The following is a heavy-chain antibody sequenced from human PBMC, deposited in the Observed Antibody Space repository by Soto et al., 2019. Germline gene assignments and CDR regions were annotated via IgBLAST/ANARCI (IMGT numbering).Heavy chain of an antibody. CDR2: IYYSGST. J-gene: IGHJ4*02. CDR1: GGSVSSGSYY. Sequence: QVQLQESGPGLVKPSETLSLTCTVSGGSVSSGSYYWSWIRQPPGRGLEWIGHIYYSGSTNYNPSLKSRVTISVDTSKNHFSLKLSSVTAADTAVYCCARTLYYYDSSGYPLYYFDYWGQGTLVTVSS. V-gene: IGHV4-61*03. CDR3: ARTLYYYDSSGYPLYYFDY. D-gene: IGHD3-22*01.